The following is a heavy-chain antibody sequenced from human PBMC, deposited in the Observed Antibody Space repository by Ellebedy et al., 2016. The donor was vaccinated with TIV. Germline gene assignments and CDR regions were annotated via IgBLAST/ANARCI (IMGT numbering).Heavy chain of an antibody. CDR3: ARHPYYYDSSGYFGYYYYYGMDV. J-gene: IGHJ6*02. D-gene: IGHD3-22*01. V-gene: IGHV5-51*01. Sequence: GESLKISXKGSGYSFTSYWIGWVRQMPGKGLEWMGIIYPGDSDTRYSPSFQGQVTISADKSISTAYLQWSSLKASDTAMYYCARHPYYYDSSGYFGYYYYYGMDVWGQGTTVTVSS. CDR1: GYSFTSYW. CDR2: IYPGDSDT.